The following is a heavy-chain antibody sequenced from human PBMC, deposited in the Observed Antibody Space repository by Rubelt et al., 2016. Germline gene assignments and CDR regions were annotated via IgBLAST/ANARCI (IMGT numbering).Heavy chain of an antibody. CDR2: IYYSGST. D-gene: IGHD6-13*01. CDR1: GGSFSGYY. CDR3: ARLEQQLVRTWFDP. J-gene: IGHJ5*02. V-gene: IGHV4-34*11. Sequence: QVQLQQWGAGLLKPSETLSLTCAVYGGSFSGYYWSWIRQPPGKGLEWIGYIYYSGSTNYNPSLKSRVSRSVETAKNQFSLKLSSVTAADTAVYYCARLEQQLVRTWFDPWGQGTLVTVSS.